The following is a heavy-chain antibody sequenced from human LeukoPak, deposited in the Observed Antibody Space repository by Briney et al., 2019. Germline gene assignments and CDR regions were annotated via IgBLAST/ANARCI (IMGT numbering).Heavy chain of an antibody. Sequence: GASVKVSCKASGGTFISYAISWVRQAPGQGLEWMGGIIPIFGTANYAQKFQGRVTITADESTSTAYMELSSLRSEDTAVYYCARVRQSAYYYYMDVWGKGTTVTISS. CDR1: GGTFISYA. CDR2: IIPIFGTA. V-gene: IGHV1-69*13. CDR3: ARVRQSAYYYYMDV. J-gene: IGHJ6*03. D-gene: IGHD4-11*01.